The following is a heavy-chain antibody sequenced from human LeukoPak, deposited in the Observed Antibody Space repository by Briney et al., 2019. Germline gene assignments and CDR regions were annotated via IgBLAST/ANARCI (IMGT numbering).Heavy chain of an antibody. CDR3: ARDRNGNYGRWGFDY. Sequence: AGSLRLSCAASGVSFSSNSMYWVCHAPRQGLGWVAVIWYDGSNKYHADSVKGRFTNSRDNSKNTLYLQMNSLSAEATAVYYSARDRNGNYGRWGFDYGGQGTLVTVSS. D-gene: IGHD4-17*01. CDR1: GVSFSSNS. J-gene: IGHJ4*02. CDR2: IWYDGSNK. V-gene: IGHV3-33*01.